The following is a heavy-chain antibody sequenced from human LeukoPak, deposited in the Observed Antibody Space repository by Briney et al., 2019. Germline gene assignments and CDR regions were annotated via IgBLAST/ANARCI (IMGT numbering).Heavy chain of an antibody. CDR1: GLTFRNYW. Sequence: GGSLRLSCAASGLTFRNYWMSWVRQAPGKGLEGVANIKQEGSDKFYVDSVNGRFTISRDNAKHSLYLQMNTLRAEDTAIYYCATFSGAHHKTFDSWGQGTLVTVSS. D-gene: IGHD1-14*01. J-gene: IGHJ4*02. CDR3: ATFSGAHHKTFDS. V-gene: IGHV3-7*01. CDR2: IKQEGSDK.